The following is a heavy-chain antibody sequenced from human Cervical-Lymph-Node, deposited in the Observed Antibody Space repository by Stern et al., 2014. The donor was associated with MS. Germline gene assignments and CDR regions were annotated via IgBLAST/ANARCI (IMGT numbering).Heavy chain of an antibody. CDR1: GYTFSTYW. CDR3: ARRGTYNWVQGDWFDP. CDR2: IYPADSNT. V-gene: IGHV5-51*01. Sequence: EVQLVESGAEVKKPGESLKISCKGSGYTFSTYWIGWVRQRPGKGLEWMGVIYPADSNTRYSPSFQGQVTISVDKSISTAYLQWGRLKASDTAIYYCARRGTYNWVQGDWFDPWGQGTLVTVSS. D-gene: IGHD1-1*01. J-gene: IGHJ5*02.